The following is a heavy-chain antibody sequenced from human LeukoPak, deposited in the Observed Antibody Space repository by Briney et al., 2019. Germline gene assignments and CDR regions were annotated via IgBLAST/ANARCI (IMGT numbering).Heavy chain of an antibody. CDR1: GFTFSSYG. V-gene: IGHV3-33*01. D-gene: IGHD6-13*01. CDR2: IWYDGSNK. CDR3: ARDRGPYSSSWYY. Sequence: GRSLRLSCAASGFTFSSYGMHWVRQAPGKGLEWVAVIWYDGSNKYYADSVKGRFTISRDNSKNTLYLQMNSLRAEDTAVYYCARDRGPYSSSWYYWGQGTLVTVSS. J-gene: IGHJ4*02.